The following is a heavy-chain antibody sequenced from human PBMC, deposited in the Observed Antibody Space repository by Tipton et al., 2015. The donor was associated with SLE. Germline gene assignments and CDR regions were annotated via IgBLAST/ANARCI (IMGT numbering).Heavy chain of an antibody. V-gene: IGHV4-39*07. J-gene: IGHJ3*02. CDR1: GFTFSSYG. CDR3: ASDLRSFDI. Sequence: GSLRLSCAASGFTFSSYGMHWVRQAPGKGLEWFGSIYYSGSTYYNPSLKSRVTISVDTSKNQFSLKLSSVTAADTAVYYCASDLRSFDIWGQGTMVTVSS. D-gene: IGHD3-16*01. CDR2: IYYSGST.